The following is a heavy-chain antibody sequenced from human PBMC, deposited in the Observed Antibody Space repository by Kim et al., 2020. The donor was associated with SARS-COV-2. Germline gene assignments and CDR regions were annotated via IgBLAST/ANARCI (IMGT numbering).Heavy chain of an antibody. D-gene: IGHD3-16*01. J-gene: IGHJ4*02. CDR3: ARLHGGVIV. Sequence: SETLSLTCGFYGGSVSGNYWSWIRQPPGMGLEWIGEINPSGGTDYNPSLESRATISVDASKNQISLKVTSVTAADTAVYYCARLHGGVIVWGQGTRVTVS. CDR2: INPSGGT. V-gene: IGHV4-34*01. CDR1: GGSVSGNY.